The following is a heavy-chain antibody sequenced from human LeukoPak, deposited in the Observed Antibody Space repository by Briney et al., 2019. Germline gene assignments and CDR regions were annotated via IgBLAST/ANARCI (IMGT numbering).Heavy chain of an antibody. CDR2: ISYDGSNK. Sequence: PGGSLRLSCAASGFTFSSYAMHWVRQAPGKGLEWVAVISYDGSNKYYADSVKGRFTISRDNSKNTLYLQMNSLRAEDTAVYYCAKWGRIAVAGDRFDAFDIWGQGTMVTVSS. CDR3: AKWGRIAVAGDRFDAFDI. D-gene: IGHD6-19*01. J-gene: IGHJ3*02. CDR1: GFTFSSYA. V-gene: IGHV3-30-3*02.